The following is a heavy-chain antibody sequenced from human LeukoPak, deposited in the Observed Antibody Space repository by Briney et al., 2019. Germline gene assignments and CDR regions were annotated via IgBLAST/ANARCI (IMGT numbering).Heavy chain of an antibody. CDR1: GGSVSSGSYY. V-gene: IGHV4-61*01. D-gene: IGHD5-18*01. CDR2: IYYSGST. CDR3: AQSSSGGPSRDTSDY. Sequence: SETLSLTCTVSGGSVSSGSYYWSWIRQPPGKGLEWIGYIYYSGSTNYNPSLKSRVTISVDTSKNQFSLKLSSVTAADTAVYYCAQSSSGGPSRDTSDYWGQGTLVTVSS. J-gene: IGHJ4*02.